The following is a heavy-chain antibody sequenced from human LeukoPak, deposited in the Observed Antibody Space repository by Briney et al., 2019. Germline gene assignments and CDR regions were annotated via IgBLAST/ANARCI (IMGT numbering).Heavy chain of an antibody. CDR1: GYTFTDYY. V-gene: IGHV1-2*02. CDR3: ARARLRYFDWLLVDGAFDI. Sequence: ASVKVSCKASGYTFTDYYMHWVRQAPGQGLEWMGWINPNSGGTNYAQKFQGRVTMTRDTSISTAYMELSRLRSDDTAVYYCARARLRYFDWLLVDGAFDIWGQGSMVTVSS. D-gene: IGHD3-9*01. CDR2: INPNSGGT. J-gene: IGHJ3*02.